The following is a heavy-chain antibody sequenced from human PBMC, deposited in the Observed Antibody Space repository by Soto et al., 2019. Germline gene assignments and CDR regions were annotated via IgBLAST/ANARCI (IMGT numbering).Heavy chain of an antibody. CDR3: ARGGVSYSSGRDNWFDP. Sequence: QVQLQESGPGLVKPSGTLSLTCAVSGGSISSGHWWSWVRQSPGKGLEWIGEIYHSGTTNYNPPLKSRDSISVDKSKDQFSLKLSSVTAADTAIYYCARGGVSYSSGRDNWFDPWGQGTLVNFSS. D-gene: IGHD6-19*01. V-gene: IGHV4-4*02. J-gene: IGHJ5*02. CDR2: IYHSGTT. CDR1: GGSISSGHW.